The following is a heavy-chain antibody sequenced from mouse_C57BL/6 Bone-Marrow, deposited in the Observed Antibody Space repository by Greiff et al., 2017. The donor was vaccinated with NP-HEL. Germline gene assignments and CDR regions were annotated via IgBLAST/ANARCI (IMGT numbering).Heavy chain of an antibody. V-gene: IGHV1-4*01. D-gene: IGHD1-1*01. CDR3: ARGAVEGRYFDV. J-gene: IGHJ1*03. CDR2: INPSSGYT. Sequence: QVHVKQSGAELARPGASVKMSCKASGYTFTSYTMHWVKQRPGQGLEWIGYINPSSGYTKYNQKFKDKATLTADKSSSTAYMQLSSLTSEDSAVYYCARGAVEGRYFDVWGTGTTVTVSS. CDR1: GYTFTSYT.